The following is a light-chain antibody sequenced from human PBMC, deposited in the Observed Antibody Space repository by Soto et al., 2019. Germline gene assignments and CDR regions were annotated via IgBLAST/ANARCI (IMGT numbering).Light chain of an antibody. CDR1: RSVANW. V-gene: IGKV1-5*03. CDR3: QQYNSYPWA. CDR2: KAS. Sequence: DIQMTQSPSTLSASVGDRVTITCRASRSVANWVAWYQQKPGKAPKLLIYKASALESGAPPRFSGSGFGTEFRLTISGLQADDYATYHCQQYNSYPWAFGQGTRVEVK. J-gene: IGKJ1*01.